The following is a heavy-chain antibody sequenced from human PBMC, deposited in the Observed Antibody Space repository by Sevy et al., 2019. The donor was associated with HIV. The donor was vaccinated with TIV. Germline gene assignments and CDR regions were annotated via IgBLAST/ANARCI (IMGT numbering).Heavy chain of an antibody. V-gene: IGHV3-30-3*01. CDR2: ISYDGSNK. CDR3: ARDGEGYSSSTSCGYYYYYYYMDV. D-gene: IGHD2-2*01. J-gene: IGHJ6*03. CDR1: GFTFSSYA. Sequence: GESLKISCAASGFTFSSYAMHWVRQAPGKGLEWVAVISYDGSNKYYADSVKGRFTISRDNSKNTLYLQMNSLRAEDTAVYYCARDGEGYSSSTSCGYYYYYYYMDVWGKGTTVTVSS.